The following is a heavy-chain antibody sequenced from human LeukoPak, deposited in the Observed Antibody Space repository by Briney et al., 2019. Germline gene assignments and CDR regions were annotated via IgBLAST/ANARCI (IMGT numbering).Heavy chain of an antibody. V-gene: IGHV1-69*10. D-gene: IGHD3-3*01. Sequence: SVKVSCKASGVTFSDYALNWVRQAPGQGLEWMGVFIPILDTANSTQKFQGRLTITADISTNTVYMELSSLRFDDTAVYFCAGIPVFGVVLHQEPVWGKGTTVTISS. CDR2: FIPILDTA. CDR1: GVTFSDYA. J-gene: IGHJ6*04. CDR3: AGIPVFGVVLHQEPV.